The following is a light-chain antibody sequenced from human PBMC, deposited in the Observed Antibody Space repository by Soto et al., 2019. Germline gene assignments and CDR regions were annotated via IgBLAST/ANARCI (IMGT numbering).Light chain of an antibody. CDR2: GAS. V-gene: IGKV3-20*01. Sequence: EIVLAQSPGTLSLSPGERATLSCRASQSITNSFLAWYQQKPGQAPSLLIYGASRRATGIPDRFTGSGSGTDFTLTISRLEPEEFAVYYCQQYVSAPWAFGQGTKVEI. CDR1: QSITNSF. J-gene: IGKJ1*01. CDR3: QQYVSAPWA.